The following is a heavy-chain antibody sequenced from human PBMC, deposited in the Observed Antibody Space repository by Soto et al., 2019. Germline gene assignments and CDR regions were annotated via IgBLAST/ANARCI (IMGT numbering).Heavy chain of an antibody. D-gene: IGHD2-15*01. Sequence: EVQLVESGGGLGQPGGSLRLSCAASGFTLSNYAVNWVRQAPGKGLEWVSYISSDSRYIYHGDSVKGRFTISRDNARNSVDLQMNSLRDEDTAVYYCARIKLVVFFFLNVDVYDMDVWGQGTPVTVSS. V-gene: IGHV3-48*02. J-gene: IGHJ6*02. CDR3: ARIKLVVFFFLNVDVYDMDV. CDR2: ISSDSRYI. CDR1: GFTLSNYA.